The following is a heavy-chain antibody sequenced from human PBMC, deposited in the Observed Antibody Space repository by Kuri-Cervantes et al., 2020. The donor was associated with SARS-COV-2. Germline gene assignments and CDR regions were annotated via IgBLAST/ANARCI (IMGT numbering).Heavy chain of an antibody. CDR2: ISSSGSTI. CDR1: GFTFSSYS. Sequence: GESLKISCAASGFTFSSYSMNWVRQAPGKGLEWVSYISSSGSTIYYADSVKGRFTISRDNAKNSLYLQMNSLRAEDTAVYYCARGLVGVRYSDYWGQGTLVTVSS. CDR3: ARGLVGVRYSDY. J-gene: IGHJ4*02. D-gene: IGHD3-9*01. V-gene: IGHV3-48*04.